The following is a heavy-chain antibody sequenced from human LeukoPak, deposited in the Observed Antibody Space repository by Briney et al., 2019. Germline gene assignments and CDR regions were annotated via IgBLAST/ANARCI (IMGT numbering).Heavy chain of an antibody. D-gene: IGHD6-19*01. CDR2: ISYDGSNK. Sequence: PGGSLRLSCAASGFTFSSYGMHWVRQAPGKGLEWVAVISYDGSNKYYADSVKGRFTISRDNAKNSLYLQMNSLRAEDTAVYYCARDLEVNSGWYGDYWGQGTLVTVSS. V-gene: IGHV3-30*03. J-gene: IGHJ4*02. CDR1: GFTFSSYG. CDR3: ARDLEVNSGWYGDY.